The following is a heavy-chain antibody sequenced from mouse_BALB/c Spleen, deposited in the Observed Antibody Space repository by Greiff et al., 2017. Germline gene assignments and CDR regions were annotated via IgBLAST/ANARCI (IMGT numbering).Heavy chain of an antibody. CDR2: ISNGGGST. CDR1: GFTFSSYT. V-gene: IGHV5-12-2*01. D-gene: IGHD1-2*01. J-gene: IGHJ2*01. Sequence: EVQGVESGGGLVQPGGSLKLSCAASGFTFSSYTMSWVRQTPEKRLEWVAYISNGGGSTYYPDTVKGRFTISRDNAKNTLYLQMSSLKSEDTAMYYCARQSTTATLDYWGQGTTLTVSS. CDR3: ARQSTTATLDY.